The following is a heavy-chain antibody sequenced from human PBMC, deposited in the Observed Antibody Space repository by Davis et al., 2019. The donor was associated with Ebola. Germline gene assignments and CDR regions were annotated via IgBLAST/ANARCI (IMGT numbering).Heavy chain of an antibody. D-gene: IGHD3-16*01. V-gene: IGHV3-53*01. CDR2: IYSGGTT. CDR1: EFSVSNNY. CDR3: ARACANCWGAIHYYGMDV. Sequence: GESLKISCAASEFSVSNNYMSWVRQAPGKGLEWVSVIYSGGTTYYADSVKGRFTISRDNSKNTLYLQMNSLRAEDTAVYYCARACANCWGAIHYYGMDVWGKGTTVTVSS. J-gene: IGHJ6*04.